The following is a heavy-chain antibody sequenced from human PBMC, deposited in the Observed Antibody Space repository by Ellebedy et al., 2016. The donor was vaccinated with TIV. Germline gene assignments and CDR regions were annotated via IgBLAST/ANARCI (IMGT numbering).Heavy chain of an antibody. V-gene: IGHV3-30*03. CDR1: GFTFSNYG. CDR3: ARGWGRDTAVDY. D-gene: IGHD3-16*01. Sequence: GGSLRLSCAASGFTFSNYGMHWVRQAPGKGLEYVAVISYDGSNTYYTDSVKGRFTISRDNSKNTLYLQMNSLRADDTAVYYCARGWGRDTAVDYWGQGTLVTVSS. J-gene: IGHJ4*02. CDR2: ISYDGSNT.